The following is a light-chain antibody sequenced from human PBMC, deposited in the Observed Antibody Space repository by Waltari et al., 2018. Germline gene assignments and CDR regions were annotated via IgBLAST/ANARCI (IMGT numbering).Light chain of an antibody. CDR1: SSDVGGYDY. CDR2: DVT. CDR3: ASYTSSRTVI. V-gene: IGLV2-14*03. J-gene: IGLJ2*01. Sequence: QSALTQPASVSGSPGQSITISCTGTSSDVGGYDYVSWYQQHPGKAPKLIIYDVTRWASGLFTLFSGSKSGNTASLTISGLQAEDEADYYCASYTSSRTVIFGGGTKVTVL.